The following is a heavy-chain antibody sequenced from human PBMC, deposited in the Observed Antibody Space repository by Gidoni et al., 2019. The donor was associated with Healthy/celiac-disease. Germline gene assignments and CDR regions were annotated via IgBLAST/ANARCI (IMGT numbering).Heavy chain of an antibody. V-gene: IGHV7-4-1*02. CDR1: GYTFTSYA. J-gene: IGHJ3*02. CDR2: INPNTGNP. Sequence: QVQLVQSGSELKKPGASVKVSCKASGYTFTSYAMNWVRQAPGQGLEWMGWINPNTGNPTYAQGFTGRFVFSLDTSVSTAYLQISSLKAEDTAVYYCARSAYDFWSGYSDAFDIWGQGTMVTVSS. CDR3: ARSAYDFWSGYSDAFDI. D-gene: IGHD3-3*01.